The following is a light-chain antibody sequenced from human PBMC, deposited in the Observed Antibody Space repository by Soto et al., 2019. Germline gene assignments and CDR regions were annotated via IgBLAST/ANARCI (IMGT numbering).Light chain of an antibody. CDR2: DDS. J-gene: IGLJ3*02. CDR1: NIGSKS. V-gene: IGLV3-21*02. CDR3: QVWDSSSDSWV. Sequence: SYELTQPPSGSVAPGQTARITCGGNNIGSKSVHWYQQKPGQAHVLVVYDDSDRPSGIPERFSGSNSGNTATLTISRVEAGDEADYYCQVWDSSSDSWVFGGGTKVTVL.